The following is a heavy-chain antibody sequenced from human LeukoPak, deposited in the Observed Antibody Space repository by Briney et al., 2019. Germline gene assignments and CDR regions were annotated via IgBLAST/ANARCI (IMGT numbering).Heavy chain of an antibody. Sequence: GASLKISCKGSGYSFTSYWIGWVRQMPGKGLEWMGIIYPGDSDTRYSPSFQGQVTISADKSISTAYLQWSSLKASDTAMYYCARGYCSGGSCLDAFDIWGQGTMVTVSS. CDR3: ARGYCSGGSCLDAFDI. CDR1: GYSFTSYW. V-gene: IGHV5-51*01. J-gene: IGHJ3*02. CDR2: IYPGDSDT. D-gene: IGHD2-15*01.